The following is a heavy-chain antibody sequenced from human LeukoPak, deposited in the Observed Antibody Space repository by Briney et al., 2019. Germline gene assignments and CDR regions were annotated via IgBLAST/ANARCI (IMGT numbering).Heavy chain of an antibody. V-gene: IGHV3-7*04. J-gene: IGHJ6*02. CDR1: GFTFSTYW. Sequence: QPGGSLRLSCAASGFTFSTYWMSWVRQAPGKGLEWVADIKQDGSEKYYVDSVKGRFTISRDNAKSTLYLQLNSLRAEDTAVYYCARGNYYGMDVWGQGTTVTVSS. CDR2: IKQDGSEK. CDR3: ARGNYYGMDV.